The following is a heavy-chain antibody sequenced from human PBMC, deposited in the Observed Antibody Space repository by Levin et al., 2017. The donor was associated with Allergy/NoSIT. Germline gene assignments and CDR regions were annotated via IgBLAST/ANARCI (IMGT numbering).Heavy chain of an antibody. CDR3: AKDFYDFWSGYLDPRSFQH. V-gene: IGHV3-30*18. D-gene: IGHD3-3*01. CDR2: ISYDGSNK. CDR1: GFTFSSYG. Sequence: PGGSLRLSCAASGFTFSSYGMHWVRQAPGKGLEWVAVISYDGSNKYYADSVKGRFTISRDNSKNTLYLQMNSLRAEDTAVYYCAKDFYDFWSGYLDPRSFQHWGQGTLVTVSS. J-gene: IGHJ1*01.